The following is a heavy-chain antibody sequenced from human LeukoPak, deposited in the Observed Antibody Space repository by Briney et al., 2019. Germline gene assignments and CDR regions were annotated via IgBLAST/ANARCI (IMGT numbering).Heavy chain of an antibody. CDR1: GFTFDDYA. J-gene: IGHJ4*02. V-gene: IGHV3-43*02. CDR2: ISGNGGST. CDR3: AKDSGWVHYDSSGYFDY. Sequence: GGSLRLSCAASGFTFDDYAMHWVRQAPGKGLEWVSLISGNGGSTYYADSVKGRFTISRDNSKNSLYLQLNSLRTEDTALYYCAKDSGWVHYDSSGYFDYWGQGTLVTVSS. D-gene: IGHD3-22*01.